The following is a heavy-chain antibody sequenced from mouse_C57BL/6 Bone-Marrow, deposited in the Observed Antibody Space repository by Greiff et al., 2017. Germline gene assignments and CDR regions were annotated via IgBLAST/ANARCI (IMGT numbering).Heavy chain of an antibody. CDR2: IDPANGTT. CDR3: ARSPIYYDYYWYLDV. Sequence: EVKLVESVAELVRPGASVTLSCTASGFNIKNTYMPWVKQRPEQGLEWIGRIDPANGTTNYAPKFQGKATITADTSSNTAYLQLSSLTSEDTAIYYCARSPIYYDYYWYLDVWGTGTTVTVSS. J-gene: IGHJ1*03. D-gene: IGHD2-4*01. V-gene: IGHV14-3*01. CDR1: GFNIKNTY.